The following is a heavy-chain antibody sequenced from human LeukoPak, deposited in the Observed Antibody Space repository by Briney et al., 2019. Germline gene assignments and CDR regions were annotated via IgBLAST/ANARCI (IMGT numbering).Heavy chain of an antibody. D-gene: IGHD2-2*01. CDR1: RGFISGYY. CDR3: ARHVVVPAPMVDP. J-gene: IGHJ5*02. Sequence: KASETLSLTCTVSRGFISGYYWSWIRQPTGKGLEGIGNIYNSGSANYNPSLKSRVTISVDTSKNQFSLKLTSVTAADTAVYYCARHVVVPAPMVDPWGQGTLVTVSS. V-gene: IGHV4-59*01. CDR2: IYNSGSA.